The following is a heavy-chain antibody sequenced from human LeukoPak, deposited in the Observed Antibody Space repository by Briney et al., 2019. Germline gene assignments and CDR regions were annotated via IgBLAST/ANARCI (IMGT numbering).Heavy chain of an antibody. D-gene: IGHD3-3*01. CDR2: ISYSGNTI. Sequence: PGGSLRLSCAVSGFTFSDYYMSWIRQAPGKGLEWVSYISYSGNTIYSADSVKGRFTISRDNAKNSLYLQMNSLRAEDTAVYYCVRDGVPYASHFDNWGQGTLVTVSS. J-gene: IGHJ4*02. CDR3: VRDGVPYASHFDN. CDR1: GFTFSDYY. V-gene: IGHV3-11*04.